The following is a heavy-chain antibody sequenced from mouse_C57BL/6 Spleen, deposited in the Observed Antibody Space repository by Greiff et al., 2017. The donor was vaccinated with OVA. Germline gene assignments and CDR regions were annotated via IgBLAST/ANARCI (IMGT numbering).Heavy chain of an antibody. CDR1: GYTFTSYW. J-gene: IGHJ3*01. CDR2: INPSNGGT. D-gene: IGHD3-1*01. CDR3: ARSGLQAWFAY. Sequence: QVHVKQPGTELVKPGASVKLSCKASGYTFTSYWMHWVKQRPGQGLEWIGNINPSNGGTNYNEKFKSKATLTVDKSSSTAYMQLSSLTSEDSAVYYCARSGLQAWFAYWGQGTLVTVSA. V-gene: IGHV1-53*01.